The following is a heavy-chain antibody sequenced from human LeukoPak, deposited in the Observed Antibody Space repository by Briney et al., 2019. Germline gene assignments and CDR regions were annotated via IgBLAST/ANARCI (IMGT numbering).Heavy chain of an antibody. CDR1: GFTFSSYG. V-gene: IGHV3-30*02. CDR3: AKAIGYCSGGSCYSDY. J-gene: IGHJ4*02. CDR2: IRYDGSNK. Sequence: PGGSLRLSCAPSGFTFSSYGMHWVRQAPGKGLEWVAFIRYDGSNKYYADSVKGRFTISRDNSKNTLYLQMNSLRAEDTAVYYCAKAIGYCSGGSCYSDYWGQGTLVTVSS. D-gene: IGHD2-15*01.